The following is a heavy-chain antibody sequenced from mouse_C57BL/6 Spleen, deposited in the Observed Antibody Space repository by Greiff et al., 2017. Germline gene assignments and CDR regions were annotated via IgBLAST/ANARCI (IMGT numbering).Heavy chain of an antibody. CDR2: IYPGDGDT. D-gene: IGHD1-1*01. CDR1: GYAFSSYW. V-gene: IGHV1-80*01. CDR3: ARPYGSSYLDY. Sequence: QVHVKQSGAKLVKPGASVKISCKASGYAFSSYWMNWVKQRPGKGLEWIGQIYPGDGDTNYNGKFKGKATLTADKSSSTAYMQLSSLTSEDSAVYFCARPYGSSYLDYWGQGTTLTVSS. J-gene: IGHJ2*01.